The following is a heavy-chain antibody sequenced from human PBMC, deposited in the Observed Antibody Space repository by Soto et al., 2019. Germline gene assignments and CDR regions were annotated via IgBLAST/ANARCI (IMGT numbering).Heavy chain of an antibody. CDR1: GYTFTSYG. Sequence: ASVKVSCKASGYTFTSYGISWVRQAPGQGLEWMGWISAYNGNTNYARKLQGRVTTTTDTSTSTAYMELRSLRSDDTAVYYCARVNPEYSRPPYCYYGMDVWGQGTLVTVYS. V-gene: IGHV1-18*01. D-gene: IGHD6-6*01. CDR2: ISAYNGNT. CDR3: ARVNPEYSRPPYCYYGMDV. J-gene: IGHJ6*02.